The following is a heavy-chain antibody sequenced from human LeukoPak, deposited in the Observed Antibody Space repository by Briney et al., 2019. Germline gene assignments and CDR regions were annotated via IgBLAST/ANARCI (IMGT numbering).Heavy chain of an antibody. V-gene: IGHV5-51*01. CDR3: ARPLNYYYGLDV. Sequence: GESLKISCKGSGYTFTAYWIAWVRQMPGKGLEWMGIIYPGDSDTRYSPSFQGQVTISADKSITTAYLQWGSLKASDTAIYYCARPLNYYYGLDVWGQGTTVTVSS. J-gene: IGHJ6*02. CDR2: IYPGDSDT. CDR1: GYTFTAYW.